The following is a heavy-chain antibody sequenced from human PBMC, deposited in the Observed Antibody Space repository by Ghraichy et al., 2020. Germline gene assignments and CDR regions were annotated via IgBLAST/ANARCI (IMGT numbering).Heavy chain of an antibody. J-gene: IGHJ4*02. Sequence: GESLNISCAASGFTFSSYAMSWVRQAPGKGLEWVSAISGSGGSTYYADSVKGRFTISRDNSKNTLYLQMNSLRAEDTAVYYCAKGWTLLDYWGQGTLVTVSS. V-gene: IGHV3-23*01. CDR1: GFTFSSYA. CDR2: ISGSGGST. CDR3: AKGWTLLDY. D-gene: IGHD2-15*01.